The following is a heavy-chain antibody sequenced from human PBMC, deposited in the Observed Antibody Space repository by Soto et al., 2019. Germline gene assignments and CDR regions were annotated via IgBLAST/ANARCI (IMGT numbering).Heavy chain of an antibody. Sequence: PRGSLGLSCAASGFTFIREYMMWVRQAPGKGLEWVSLIYSAGTTYYADSVKGRFSSSRDNSKNTLYLQMNSLRAEDTAVYYCATSGSKPRFDFWGQGTLVTVSS. D-gene: IGHD1-26*01. CDR1: GFTFIREY. CDR3: ATSGSKPRFDF. CDR2: IYSAGTT. J-gene: IGHJ4*02. V-gene: IGHV3-66*01.